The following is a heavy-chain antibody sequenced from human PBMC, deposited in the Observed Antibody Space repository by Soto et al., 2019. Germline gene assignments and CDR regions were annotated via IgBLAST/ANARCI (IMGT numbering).Heavy chain of an antibody. Sequence: QVQLVQCGAEVKKPGASVKVSCKASGYACTSYGISWVRQAPGQGLEWMGWISAYNGNTNYAQKLQGRVTMTTDTSTCTADMELRSLRSDDTAVYYCARESAMAALDPWGQGTLVTVSS. J-gene: IGHJ5*02. CDR1: GYACTSYG. D-gene: IGHD6-19*01. CDR2: ISAYNGNT. CDR3: ARESAMAALDP. V-gene: IGHV1-18*01.